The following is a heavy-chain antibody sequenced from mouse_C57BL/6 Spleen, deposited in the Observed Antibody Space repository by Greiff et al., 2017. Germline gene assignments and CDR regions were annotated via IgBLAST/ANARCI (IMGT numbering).Heavy chain of an antibody. CDR2: ILPNSGST. CDR3: GRRYYSNYVYYFDY. Sequence: QVQLQQPGAELVKPGASVKLSCKASGYTFTSYWMHWVKQRPGQGLDWIGMILPNSGSTNNNEKFKSKATLTVDNTSSTAYMQHSSLTSEDSAVYYCGRRYYSNYVYYFDYWGQGTTLTVSS. J-gene: IGHJ2*01. V-gene: IGHV1-64*01. CDR1: GYTFTSYW. D-gene: IGHD2-5*01.